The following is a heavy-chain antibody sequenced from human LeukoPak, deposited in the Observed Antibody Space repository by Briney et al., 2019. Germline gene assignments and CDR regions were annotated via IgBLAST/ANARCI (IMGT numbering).Heavy chain of an antibody. CDR1: GFSFRSCG. V-gene: IGHV3-30*02. J-gene: IGHJ4*02. D-gene: IGHD3-3*01. CDR2: IQYDGSNK. Sequence: GGSLRLSCAASGFSFRSCGMHWVRQAPGKGLEWVTFIQYDGSNKYYADSMKGRFTVFRDNSKNTLFLQMNSLRPADTAVYYCAKGAGVGFDYWGQGTLVTVSS. CDR3: AKGAGVGFDY.